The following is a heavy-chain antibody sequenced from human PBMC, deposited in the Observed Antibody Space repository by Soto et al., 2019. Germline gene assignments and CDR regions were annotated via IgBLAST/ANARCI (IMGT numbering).Heavy chain of an antibody. J-gene: IGHJ6*02. CDR3: ARDSVVLRFLVWLSRYNYHYYRLAV. Sequence: SETLSLTCTVSGGSISSYYWSWIRQPPGKELEWIGNIYYSGSTNYNPSLKSRVTISVATSKNPFSLKLSSVTAADTAVYYCARDSVVLRFLVWLSRYNYHYYRLAVWGQGTTVTVSS. V-gene: IGHV4-59*01. CDR2: IYYSGST. D-gene: IGHD3-3*01. CDR1: GGSISSYY.